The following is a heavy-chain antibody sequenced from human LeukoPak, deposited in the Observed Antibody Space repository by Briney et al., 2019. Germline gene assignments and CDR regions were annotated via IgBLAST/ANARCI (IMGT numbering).Heavy chain of an antibody. CDR1: GYTFTNYD. V-gene: IGHV1-8*01. CDR3: ARATFTIFGVVIPFDY. CDR2: MNPNSDNT. J-gene: IGHJ4*02. D-gene: IGHD3-3*01. Sequence: ASVKVSCKASGYTFTNYDTNWVRQATGQGLEWMGWMNPNSDNTGYRQKFQGRVTMTRNTSISTAYMELSSLRSEDTAVYYCARATFTIFGVVIPFDYWGQGTLVTVSS.